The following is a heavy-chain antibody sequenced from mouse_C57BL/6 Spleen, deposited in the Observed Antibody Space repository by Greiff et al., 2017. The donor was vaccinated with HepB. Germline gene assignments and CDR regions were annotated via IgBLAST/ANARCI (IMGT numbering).Heavy chain of an antibody. CDR2: ISDGGSYT. Sequence: DVQLVESGGGLVKPGGSLKLSCAASGFTFSSYAMSWVRQTPEKRLEWVATISDGGSYTYYPDNVKGRFTISRDNAKNNLYLQMSHLKSEDTAMYYCARGGYYGSSGFAYWGQGTLVTVSA. CDR1: GFTFSSYA. J-gene: IGHJ3*01. CDR3: ARGGYYGSSGFAY. D-gene: IGHD1-1*01. V-gene: IGHV5-4*01.